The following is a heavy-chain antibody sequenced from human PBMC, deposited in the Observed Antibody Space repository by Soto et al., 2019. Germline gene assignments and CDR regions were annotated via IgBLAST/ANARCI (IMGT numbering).Heavy chain of an antibody. V-gene: IGHV4-59*01. Sequence: SETLSLTCTVSGGSINSYYWSWIRQPPGKGLEWIGYIYYSGSTNYNPSLKSRVTISVDTSKNQFSLKLSSVTAADTAVYYCARALGRYDILTGYYPDRFDYWGQGTLVTVSS. D-gene: IGHD3-9*01. CDR1: GGSINSYY. J-gene: IGHJ4*02. CDR2: IYYSGST. CDR3: ARALGRYDILTGYYPDRFDY.